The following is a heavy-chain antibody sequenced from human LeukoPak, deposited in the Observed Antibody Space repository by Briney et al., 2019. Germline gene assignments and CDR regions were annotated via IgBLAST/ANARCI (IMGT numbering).Heavy chain of an antibody. CDR1: GYTFTHYD. J-gene: IGHJ5*02. V-gene: IGHV1-18*01. D-gene: IGHD6-13*01. Sequence: ASVKVSCKASGYTFTHYDIHWVRQASGQGLEWMGWISAYNGNTNYAQKLQGRVTMTTDTSTSTAYMELRSLRSDDTAVYYCARVWKSSSPNVGWFDPWGQGTLVTVSS. CDR3: ARVWKSSSPNVGWFDP. CDR2: ISAYNGNT.